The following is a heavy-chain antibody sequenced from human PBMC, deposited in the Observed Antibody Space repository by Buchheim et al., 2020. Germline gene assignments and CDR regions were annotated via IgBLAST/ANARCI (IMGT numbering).Heavy chain of an antibody. CDR1: GYTFTGYY. D-gene: IGHD1-26*01. CDR3: ARMFGSGSGSDWYFDL. CDR2: INPNSGGT. V-gene: IGHV1-2*04. Sequence: QVQLVQSGAEVKKPGASVKVSCKASGYTFTGYYMHWVRQAPGQGLEWMGWINPNSGGTNYAQTFQGWVTMTRDTSISTAYMELSRLRSDDTAVYYCARMFGSGSGSDWYFDLWGRGTL. J-gene: IGHJ2*01.